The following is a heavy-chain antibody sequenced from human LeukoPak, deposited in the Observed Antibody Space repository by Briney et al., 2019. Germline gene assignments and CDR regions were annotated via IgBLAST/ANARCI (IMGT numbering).Heavy chain of an antibody. CDR2: ISNTGNTR. V-gene: IGHV3-48*03. CDR1: GFIFSNYD. CDR3: ARGIAYYYYYMDV. Sequence: PGGSLRLSCSASGFIFSNYDMNRLRQAPGKDLKWISYISNTGNTRYYADSMRGRFTISRDNAKNSLYLQMNSLRGEDTAVYYCARGIAYYYYYMDVWGKGTTVTVSS. J-gene: IGHJ6*03.